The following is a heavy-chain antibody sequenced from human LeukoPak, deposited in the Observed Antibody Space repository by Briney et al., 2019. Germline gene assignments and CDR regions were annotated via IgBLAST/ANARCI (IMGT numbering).Heavy chain of an antibody. J-gene: IGHJ4*02. CDR2: ISGSGGST. V-gene: IGHV3-23*01. Sequence: GGSLRLSCAASGFTFSSYAMSWVRQAPGKGLEWVSAISGSGGSTYYADSVKGRFTISRDNSKNTLHLQMNSLRAEDTAVHYCATQNFDWLLDRFDYWGQGTLVTVSS. CDR3: ATQNFDWLLDRFDY. CDR1: GFTFSSYA. D-gene: IGHD3-9*01.